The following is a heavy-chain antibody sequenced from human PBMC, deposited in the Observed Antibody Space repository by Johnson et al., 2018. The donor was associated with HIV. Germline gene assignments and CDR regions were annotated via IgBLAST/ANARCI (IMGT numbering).Heavy chain of an antibody. V-gene: IGHV3-66*01. D-gene: IGHD6-13*01. J-gene: IGHJ3*02. CDR2: IYSGGNT. CDR1: RFTVSSNY. CDR3: VKGIDSSSWYAFDI. Sequence: MPLVESGGGLVQPGGSLRLSCAASRFTVSSNYMTWVRQAPGKGLEWVSVIYSGGNTYYSVPVRGRFTVSRDDSKNTLYLQMNSLKTEDTSLYYCVKGIDSSSWYAFDIWGQGTMVTVSS.